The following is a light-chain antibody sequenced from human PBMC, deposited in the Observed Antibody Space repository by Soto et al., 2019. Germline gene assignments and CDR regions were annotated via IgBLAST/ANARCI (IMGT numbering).Light chain of an antibody. V-gene: IGKV3-20*01. CDR3: QVYGPSPPIT. Sequence: EIVFTQSPGTLSFSPGEGATLSCRASQSVIGRQLAWYQHKPGQAPRLLMFGVSNRATGIPDRFTGSGSGTDFTLTISRLEPEDFAVYYCQVYGPSPPITFGQGTRLEIK. CDR1: QSVIGRQ. CDR2: GVS. J-gene: IGKJ5*01.